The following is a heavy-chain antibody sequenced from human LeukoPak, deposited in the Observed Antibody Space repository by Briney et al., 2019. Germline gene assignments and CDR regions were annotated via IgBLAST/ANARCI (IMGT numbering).Heavy chain of an antibody. J-gene: IGHJ4*02. D-gene: IGHD2-2*01. V-gene: IGHV1-8*02. CDR1: GYTFTSYY. CDR2: VNPVTGNA. Sequence: ASVKVSCKASGYTFTSYYMHWVRQAPGQGLEWMGWVNPVTGNAGSAQKFQGRVTLTRDTSISTAYMELSSLTSDDTAFYYCARAPMGTAALYWGQGTLVTVSS. CDR3: ARAPMGTAALY.